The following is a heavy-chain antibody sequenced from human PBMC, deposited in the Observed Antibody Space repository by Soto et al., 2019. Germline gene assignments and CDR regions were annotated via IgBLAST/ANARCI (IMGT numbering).Heavy chain of an antibody. V-gene: IGHV3-11*01. Sequence: VQLVESGGGLVKPGGSLRLSCVASGFTFSDYYMSWFRQAPGKGLEWVSDISSGGSVIYSADSMKGRFTISRDNAKNSLYLQVNSLRAEDTAVYYCAREPRDDYMISGGFDYWGQGTLVTVSS. J-gene: IGHJ4*02. CDR2: ISSGGSVI. D-gene: IGHD4-4*01. CDR1: GFTFSDYY. CDR3: AREPRDDYMISGGFDY.